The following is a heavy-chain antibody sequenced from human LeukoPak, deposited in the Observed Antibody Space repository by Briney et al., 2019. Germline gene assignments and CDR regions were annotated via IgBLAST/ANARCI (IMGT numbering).Heavy chain of an antibody. CDR1: GYTFTGYY. J-gene: IGHJ4*02. Sequence: GASVKVSCKASGYTFTGYYIHWVRQAPGQGLEWMGWINPNSGGTNYAQKFQGRVTMTRDTSISTAYMELSRLRSDDTAVYYCARGGSYYYDSSGYNPPFDYWGQGTLVTVSS. CDR3: ARGGSYYYDSSGYNPPFDY. D-gene: IGHD3-22*01. CDR2: INPNSGGT. V-gene: IGHV1-2*02.